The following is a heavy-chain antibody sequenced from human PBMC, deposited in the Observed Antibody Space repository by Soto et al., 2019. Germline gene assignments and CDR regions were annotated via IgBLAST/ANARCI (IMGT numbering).Heavy chain of an antibody. V-gene: IGHV3-30*04. J-gene: IGHJ3*01. CDR1: GFIFSDYV. D-gene: IGHD2-8*02. CDR3: ARDNTGLWQAACDV. CDR2: ISYDGTNK. Sequence: QVQLVQSGGGVVQPGTSLRLSCAASGFIFSDYVMYWFRQTPGKGLEWMAVISYDGTNKHYANSVKGRFFISRDNSNNTLYLQMSSLRPEDSAIYNCARDNTGLWQAACDVRGRGQVVAGSS.